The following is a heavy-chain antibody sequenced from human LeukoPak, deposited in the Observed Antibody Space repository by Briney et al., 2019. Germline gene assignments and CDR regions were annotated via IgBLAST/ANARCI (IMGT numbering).Heavy chain of an antibody. CDR1: GYTFTGYY. CDR3: ARDQYGH. V-gene: IGHV1-18*04. D-gene: IGHD2-8*01. Sequence: ASVKVSCKTSGYTFTGYYMHWVRQAPGQGLEWMGWISAYNGNTNYAQKLQGRVTMTTDTSTSTAYMELRSLRSDDTAVYYCARDQYGHWGQGTLVTVSS. CDR2: ISAYNGNT. J-gene: IGHJ4*02.